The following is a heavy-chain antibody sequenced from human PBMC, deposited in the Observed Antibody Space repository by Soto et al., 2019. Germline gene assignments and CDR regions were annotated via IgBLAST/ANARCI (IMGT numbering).Heavy chain of an antibody. Sequence: SETLSLTCTVSGGSISGSYWSWIRQTPGKVLEWVGYVYYIGSTNYQPSLKSRVTISVDMSKNQFYLKLNSVTAADTAVYYCARVDRGALDYWGQGTLVTVSS. CDR1: GGSISGSY. CDR2: VYYIGST. CDR3: ARVDRGALDY. V-gene: IGHV4-59*01. J-gene: IGHJ4*02.